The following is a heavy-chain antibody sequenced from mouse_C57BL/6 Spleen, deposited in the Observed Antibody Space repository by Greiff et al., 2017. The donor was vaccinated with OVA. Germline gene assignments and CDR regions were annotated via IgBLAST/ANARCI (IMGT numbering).Heavy chain of an antibody. D-gene: IGHD2-5*01. CDR2: IDPSDSYT. Sequence: QVQLQQPGAELVKPGASVKLSCKASGYTFTSYWMQWVKQRPGQGLEWIGEIDPSDSYTNYNQKFKGKATLTVDTSSNTAYLQLSSLTSEDSAVYYCARKGYSNHWYFDVWGTGTTVTVSS. J-gene: IGHJ1*03. CDR1: GYTFTSYW. V-gene: IGHV1-50*01. CDR3: ARKGYSNHWYFDV.